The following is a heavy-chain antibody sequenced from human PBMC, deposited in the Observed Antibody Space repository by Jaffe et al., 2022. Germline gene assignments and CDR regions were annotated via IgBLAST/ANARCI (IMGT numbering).Heavy chain of an antibody. D-gene: IGHD4-17*01. V-gene: IGHV1-2*06. J-gene: IGHJ4*02. Sequence: QVQLVQSGAEVKKPGASVRVSCKASGYTFTGYYIHWVRQAPGQGLQWVGRLHPNIGDTDYAQSFQGRVTLTRDTSITTAYMELSGLRSDDTAVYYCATIHDNGDYDDYWGQGTLVTVSS. CDR3: ATIHDNGDYDDY. CDR1: GYTFTGYY. CDR2: LHPNIGDT.